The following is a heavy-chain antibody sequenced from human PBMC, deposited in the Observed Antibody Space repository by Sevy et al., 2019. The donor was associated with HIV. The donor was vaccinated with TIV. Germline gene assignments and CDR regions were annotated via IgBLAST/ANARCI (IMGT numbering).Heavy chain of an antibody. D-gene: IGHD2-21*02. CDR3: ARGPDCGGDCDVGFYYPLDV. V-gene: IGHV3-48*02. CDR2: TSGNSGAI. J-gene: IGHJ6*02. Sequence: GGSLRLSCTVSGFIFSRYSMNWVRQAPGKGLERISYTSGNSGAIYYPDSVKGRFTVSRDNANNALFLQMSSLKDDDTAVYYCARGPDCGGDCDVGFYYPLDVWGQGTTVTVSS. CDR1: GFIFSRYS.